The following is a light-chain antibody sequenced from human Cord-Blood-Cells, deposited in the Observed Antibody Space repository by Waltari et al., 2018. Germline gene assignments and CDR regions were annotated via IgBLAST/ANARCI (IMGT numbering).Light chain of an antibody. CDR2: GAS. Sequence: EIPMTQSPAPLSVSPGERATLPCRASQSFSSNLAWYQQKPGQAPRLLIYGASTRATGIPARFSGSGSGTEFTLTISSLQSEDFAVYYCQQYNNWPPWTFGQGTKVEIK. V-gene: IGKV3-15*01. CDR3: QQYNNWPPWT. CDR1: QSFSSN. J-gene: IGKJ1*01.